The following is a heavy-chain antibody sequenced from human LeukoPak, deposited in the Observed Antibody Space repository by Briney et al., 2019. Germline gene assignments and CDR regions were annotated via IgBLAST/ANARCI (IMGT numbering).Heavy chain of an antibody. CDR1: GFTFSSYW. Sequence: PGGSLRLSCAASGFTFSSYWMSWVRQAPGKGLEWVANIKQDESEKYYVDSVKGRFTISRDNAKNSLYLQMNSLRAEDTAVYYWARVEDYDILTGFDYWAQGTLVSVSS. CDR2: IKQDESEK. CDR3: ARVEDYDILTGFDY. V-gene: IGHV3-7*01. J-gene: IGHJ4*02. D-gene: IGHD3-9*01.